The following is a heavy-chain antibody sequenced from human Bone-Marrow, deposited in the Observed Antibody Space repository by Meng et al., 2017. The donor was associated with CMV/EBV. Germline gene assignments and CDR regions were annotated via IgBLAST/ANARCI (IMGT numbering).Heavy chain of an antibody. CDR3: ARVLGELPWGLNWFDP. CDR1: GGSFSSYY. V-gene: IGHV4-59*01. CDR2: IYYSGST. D-gene: IGHD3-16*01. J-gene: IGHJ5*02. Sequence: GPRRLSCAVLGGSFSSYYWSWIRQPPGKGLEGIGYIYYSGSTNYNPSLKSRVTISVDTSKNQFSLKLSSVTAADTAVYYCARVLGELPWGLNWFDPWGQGTLVTVSS.